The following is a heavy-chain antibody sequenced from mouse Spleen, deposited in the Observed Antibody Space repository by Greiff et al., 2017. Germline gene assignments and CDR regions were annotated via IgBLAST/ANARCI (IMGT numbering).Heavy chain of an antibody. CDR1: GYSITSGYY. CDR2: ISYDGSN. J-gene: IGHJ4*01. V-gene: IGHV3-6*01. D-gene: IGHD2-5*01. CDR3: ARIYSNSHYYAMDY. Sequence: DVKLQESGPGLVKPSQSLSLTCSVTGYSITSGYYWNWIRQFPGNKLEWMGYISYDGSNNYNPSLKNRISITRDTSKNQFFLKLNSVTTEDTATYYCARIYSNSHYYAMDYWGQGTSVTVSS.